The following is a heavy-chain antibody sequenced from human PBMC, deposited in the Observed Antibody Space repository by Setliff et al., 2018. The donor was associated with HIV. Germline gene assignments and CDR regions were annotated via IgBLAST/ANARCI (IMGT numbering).Heavy chain of an antibody. Sequence: SETLSLTCTVSGGSINSSSYYWGWIRQPPGKGPEWIGSIYYSGSTYYNPSLKSRVTISEDTSKNQISLKLSSVSAADTAVYYCVRHGGTVVVVTTPRLVVWYIDLWGRGTLVTVYS. D-gene: IGHD2-21*02. CDR1: GGSINSSSYY. V-gene: IGHV4-39*01. CDR2: IYYSGST. CDR3: VRHGGTVVVVTTPRLVVWYIDL. J-gene: IGHJ2*01.